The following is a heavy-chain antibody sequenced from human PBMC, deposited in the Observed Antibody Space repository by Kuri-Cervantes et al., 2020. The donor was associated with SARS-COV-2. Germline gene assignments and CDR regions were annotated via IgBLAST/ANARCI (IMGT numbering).Heavy chain of an antibody. CDR1: GFTFSSYG. V-gene: IGHV3-33*01. CDR2: IWYDGSNK. CDR3: ARDLVVSSGWDYYMDV. J-gene: IGHJ6*03. D-gene: IGHD6-19*01. Sequence: GGSLRLSCAASGFTFSSYGMHWVRQAPGKGLEWVAVIWYDGSNKYYADSVEGRFTISRDNSKNTLYLQMNSLRAEDTAVYYRARDLVVSSGWDYYMDVWGKGTTVTVSS.